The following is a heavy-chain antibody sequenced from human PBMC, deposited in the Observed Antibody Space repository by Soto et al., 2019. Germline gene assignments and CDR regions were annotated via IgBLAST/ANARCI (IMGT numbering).Heavy chain of an antibody. D-gene: IGHD6-19*01. CDR2: IYYSGST. J-gene: IGHJ4*02. CDR3: ARGVRDSGWFPFDY. Sequence: SETLSLTCTVSGGSISSYYWSWIRQPPGKGLEWIGYIYYSGSTNYNPSLKSRVTISVDTSKNQFSLKLSSVTAADTAVYYCARGVRDSGWFPFDYWGQGTLVTVSS. V-gene: IGHV4-59*01. CDR1: GGSISSYY.